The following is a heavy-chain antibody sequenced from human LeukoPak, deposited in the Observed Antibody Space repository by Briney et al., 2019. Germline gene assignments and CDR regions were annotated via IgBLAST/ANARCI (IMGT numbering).Heavy chain of an antibody. V-gene: IGHV1-46*01. CDR1: GYTFTSYD. D-gene: IGHD1-26*01. CDR2: INPSGGST. Sequence: ASVKVSCKASGYTFTSYDINWVRQATGQGLEWMGIINPSGGSTSYAQKFQGRVTMTRDTSTSTVYMELSSLRSEDTAVYYCARNSAVLMTLSGSYPDYWGQGTLVTVSS. J-gene: IGHJ4*02. CDR3: ARNSAVLMTLSGSYPDY.